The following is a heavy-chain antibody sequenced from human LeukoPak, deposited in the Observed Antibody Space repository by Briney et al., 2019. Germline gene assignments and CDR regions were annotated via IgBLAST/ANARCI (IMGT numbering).Heavy chain of an antibody. V-gene: IGHV4-34*01. J-gene: IGHJ4*02. D-gene: IGHD3-10*01. CDR2: INHSGST. Sequence: SETLSLTCAVYGGSFSGYYWSWIRQPPGKGLEWIGEINHSGSTNYNPSLKSRVTISVDTSKNQFSLKLSSVTAADTAVYYCARVRQFGIAGYFDYWAREPWSPSPQ. CDR1: GGSFSGYY. CDR3: ARVRQFGIAGYFDY.